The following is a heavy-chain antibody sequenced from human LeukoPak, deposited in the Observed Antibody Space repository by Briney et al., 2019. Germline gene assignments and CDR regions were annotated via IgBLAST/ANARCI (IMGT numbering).Heavy chain of an antibody. CDR2: ISSISSSI. J-gene: IGHJ4*02. D-gene: IGHD4-23*01. CDR3: ARELVTSSY. Sequence: GGSLRLSCAASGFTFSTYSMNWVRQAPGKGLEWVSSISSISSSIYYADSVKGRFTISRDNAKDSLYLQMNSLRAEDTAVYYCARELVTSSYWGQGTLVTVSS. CDR1: GFTFSTYS. V-gene: IGHV3-21*01.